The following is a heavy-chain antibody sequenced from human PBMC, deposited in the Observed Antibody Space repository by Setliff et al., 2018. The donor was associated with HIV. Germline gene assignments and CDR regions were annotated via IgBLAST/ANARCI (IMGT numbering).Heavy chain of an antibody. D-gene: IGHD3-22*01. CDR3: ARSLVPSGYYYGRHAFDI. J-gene: IGHJ3*02. CDR2: IYYSGNT. V-gene: IGHV4-59*08. CDR1: GASIRGHY. Sequence: SETLSLTCSVSGASIRGHYWSWIRQSPGKGLEWIGNIYYSGNTNYNPSFKSRVTISVDTSKNQFSLRVNSVTGADTAVYYCARSLVPSGYYYGRHAFDIWGQGTKVTVSS.